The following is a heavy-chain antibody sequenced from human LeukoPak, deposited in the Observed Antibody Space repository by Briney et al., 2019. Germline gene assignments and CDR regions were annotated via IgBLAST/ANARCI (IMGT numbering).Heavy chain of an antibody. V-gene: IGHV3-7*01. Sequence: GGSLRLSCAASGFTFSSYWMSWVRQAPGKGLEWVANIKQDGSEKYYVDSVKGRFTISRDNAKNSLYLQMNSLRAEDTAVYYCAREDIVVVPAATLNDAFDIWGQGTMVTVPS. CDR2: IKQDGSEK. D-gene: IGHD2-2*01. CDR3: AREDIVVVPAATLNDAFDI. CDR1: GFTFSSYW. J-gene: IGHJ3*02.